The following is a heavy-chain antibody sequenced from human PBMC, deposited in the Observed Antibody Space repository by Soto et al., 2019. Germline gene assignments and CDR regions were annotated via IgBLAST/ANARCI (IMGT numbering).Heavy chain of an antibody. D-gene: IGHD3-22*01. Sequence: GGSLRLSCAASGFTFSSYGMHWVRQAPGKGLEWVAVIWYDGSNKYYADSVKGRFTIPRDNSKNTLYLQMNSLRAEDTAVYYCARDITMIVVAPGYWGQGTLVTVSS. CDR3: ARDITMIVVAPGY. CDR2: IWYDGSNK. J-gene: IGHJ4*02. V-gene: IGHV3-33*01. CDR1: GFTFSSYG.